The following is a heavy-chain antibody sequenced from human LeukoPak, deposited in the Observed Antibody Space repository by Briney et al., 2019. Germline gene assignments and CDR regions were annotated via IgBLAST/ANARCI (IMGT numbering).Heavy chain of an antibody. CDR1: GGSFSGNY. CDR3: ARHDSSGYYVGNWFDP. D-gene: IGHD3-22*01. Sequence: SETLSLTCDVYGGSFSGNYWTWIRQPPGKGLEWLGEFTHLETTNYNPSLKSRVTVSVDTSKNQFSLRLTSVTAADTAVYYCARHDSSGYYVGNWFDPWGQGTLVTVSS. J-gene: IGHJ5*02. CDR2: FTHLETT. V-gene: IGHV4-34*01.